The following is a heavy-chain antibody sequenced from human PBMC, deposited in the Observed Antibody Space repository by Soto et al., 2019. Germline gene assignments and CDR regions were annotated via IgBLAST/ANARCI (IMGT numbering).Heavy chain of an antibody. CDR2: IRRKANSYTT. V-gene: IGHV3-72*01. CDR3: AMFGGWSGGSSGMDV. J-gene: IGHJ6*02. Sequence: EVQLVESGGGLVQPGGSLRLSCAASGLIFSDYHMDWVRQAPGKGLEWVGRIRRKANSYTTAYAASVKGRFTISRDDSKNSLYLKMNSLKSEDTAVYYCAMFGGWSGGSSGMDVWGQGSTVTVSS. D-gene: IGHD6-19*01. CDR1: GLIFSDYH.